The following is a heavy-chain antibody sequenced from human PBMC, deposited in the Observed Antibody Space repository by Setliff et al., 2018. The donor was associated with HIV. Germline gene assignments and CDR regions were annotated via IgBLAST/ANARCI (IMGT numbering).Heavy chain of an antibody. CDR3: AKELGGSGIDAFDI. Sequence: GGSLRLSCEVSGVTFSNHGFHWVRQAPGKGLEWVAIIWFDGSKKYYADSVKGRFTISRDDSKNTVHLQMNSLRVEDTAVYYCAKELGGSGIDAFDIWGQGTVVTVSS. D-gene: IGHD3-10*01. CDR2: IWFDGSKK. CDR1: GVTFSNHG. J-gene: IGHJ3*02. V-gene: IGHV3-30*02.